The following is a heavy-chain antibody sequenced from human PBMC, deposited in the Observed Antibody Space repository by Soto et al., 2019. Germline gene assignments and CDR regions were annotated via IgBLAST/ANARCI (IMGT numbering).Heavy chain of an antibody. J-gene: IGHJ6*02. V-gene: IGHV1-18*01. CDR2: ISAYNGNT. CDR3: ARDQEHTPITLTNYYYYYGMDV. Sequence: QVQLVQSGAEVKKPGASVKVSCKASGYTFTSYGISWVRQAPGQGLEWMGWISAYNGNTNYAQKLQGRVTMTTDTTTSTADMELKSLRSDDTAVYYCARDQEHTPITLTNYYYYYGMDVWGQGTTVTVSS. CDR1: GYTFTSYG. D-gene: IGHD3-9*01.